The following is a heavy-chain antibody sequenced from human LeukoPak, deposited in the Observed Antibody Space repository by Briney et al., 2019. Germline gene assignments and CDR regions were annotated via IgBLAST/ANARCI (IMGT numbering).Heavy chain of an antibody. V-gene: IGHV1-69*05. D-gene: IGHD2-2*01. CDR1: GGTFSSYA. Sequence: ASVKVSCKASGGTFSSYAISWVRQAPGQGLEWMGRIIPIFGTANYAQRFQGRVTITTDESTSTAYMDLSSLRSEDTAVYYCARDRSPMFDTSDAFDIWGQGTMVTVSS. J-gene: IGHJ3*02. CDR3: ARDRSPMFDTSDAFDI. CDR2: IIPIFGTA.